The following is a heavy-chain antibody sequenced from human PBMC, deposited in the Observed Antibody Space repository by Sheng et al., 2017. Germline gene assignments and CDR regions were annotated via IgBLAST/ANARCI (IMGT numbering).Heavy chain of an antibody. V-gene: IGHV3-53*04. J-gene: IGHJ3*01. CDR2: IYSGGRS. CDR3: GTNWGGGLNPLGAFDV. Sequence: EVQLVQSGGGLVQPGGSVTLSCAASEFTISTIYMNWVRQAPGKGLEWVSTIYSGGRSFYGDAVKGRFTISRNTATNTLYLQMSSLRSEDTAVYYCGTNWGGGLNPLGAFDVWGHGTVVTVSS. CDR1: EFTISTIY. D-gene: IGHD3-10*01.